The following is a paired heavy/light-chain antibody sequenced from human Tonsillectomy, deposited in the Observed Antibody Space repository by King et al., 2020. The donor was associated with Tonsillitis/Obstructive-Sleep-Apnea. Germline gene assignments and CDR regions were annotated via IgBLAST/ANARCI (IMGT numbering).Light chain of an antibody. Sequence: QSVLTQPPSASGTPGQRVTISCSGSSSNIGSNTVNWYQQFPGTAPKLLIYSNNQRPSGVPDRFSGSKSGTSASLAISGLQSEDEADYYCAAWDDSHVVFGGGTKLTVL. J-gene: IGLJ2*01. V-gene: IGLV1-44*01. CDR3: AAWDDSHVV. CDR2: SNN. CDR1: SSNIGSNT.
Heavy chain of an antibody. D-gene: IGHD3-9*01. CDR1: GFTFSDYY. J-gene: IGHJ6*03. Sequence: VQLVESGGGSVQPGGSLRLSCAASGFTFSDYYMNWIRQAPGKGLEWVSYISSSSGYTNYADSVKGRFTISRDNAKNSLYLQMNSLRAEDTAVYYCAKSLLRYFDTVSYYMDVWGKGTTVTVSS. V-gene: IGHV3-11*05. CDR3: AKSLLRYFDTVSYYMDV. CDR2: ISSSSGYT.